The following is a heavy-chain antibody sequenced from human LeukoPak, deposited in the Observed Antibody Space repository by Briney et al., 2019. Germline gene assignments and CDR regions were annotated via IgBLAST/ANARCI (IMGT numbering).Heavy chain of an antibody. Sequence: GRSLRLSCAASGFTFSSYGMHWVRQAPGEGLEWVALIWYDGSNLYYADSVKGRFTISKDSSKNTLYLHMNSLRAEDTAVYYCARDKNYYGSGSPSLDAFDIWGQGTMVTVSS. V-gene: IGHV3-33*08. D-gene: IGHD3-10*01. CDR1: GFTFSSYG. CDR2: IWYDGSNL. J-gene: IGHJ3*02. CDR3: ARDKNYYGSGSPSLDAFDI.